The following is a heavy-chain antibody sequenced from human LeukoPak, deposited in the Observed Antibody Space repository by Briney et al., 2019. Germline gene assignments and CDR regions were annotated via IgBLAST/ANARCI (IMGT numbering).Heavy chain of an antibody. CDR3: AKDRTVGASYWYFDL. CDR2: TSDDGSAK. CDR1: GFTFSSYA. Sequence: GRSLRLSCAASGFTFSSYAMHWVRQAPGKGLQWLALTSDDGSAKYYADSVKGRFTISRDSSKNTLFLHMNTLRAEDTAIYYCAKDRTVGASYWYFDLWGRGTLVTVSS. D-gene: IGHD1-26*01. V-gene: IGHV3-30-3*01. J-gene: IGHJ2*01.